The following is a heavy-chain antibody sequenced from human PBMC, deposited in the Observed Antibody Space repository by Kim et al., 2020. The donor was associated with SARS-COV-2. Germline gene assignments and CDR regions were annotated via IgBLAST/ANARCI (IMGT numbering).Heavy chain of an antibody. D-gene: IGHD4-17*01. Sequence: SETLSLTCTVSGGSISSSSYYWGWIRQPPGKGLEWIGSIYYSGSTYYNPSLKSRVTISVDTSKNQFSLKLSSVTAADTAVYYCARRPEYGDYAPGAFDIWGQGTMVTVSS. J-gene: IGHJ3*02. CDR1: GGSISSSSYY. V-gene: IGHV4-39*01. CDR3: ARRPEYGDYAPGAFDI. CDR2: IYYSGST.